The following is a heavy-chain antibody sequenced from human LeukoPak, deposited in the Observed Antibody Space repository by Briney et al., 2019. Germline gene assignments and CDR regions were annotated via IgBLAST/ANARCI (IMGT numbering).Heavy chain of an antibody. Sequence: ASVKVSCKASGYTFKNYDINWVRQATGQGLEWMGWMNPNSGNTGFAQKFQDRVSMTRDTSINKAYMELTSLRSGDTAVYYCARATPGGLHGYSFDYWGQGTVVTVYS. J-gene: IGHJ4*02. D-gene: IGHD5-24*01. V-gene: IGHV1-8*02. CDR1: GYTFKNYD. CDR3: ARATPGGLHGYSFDY. CDR2: MNPNSGNT.